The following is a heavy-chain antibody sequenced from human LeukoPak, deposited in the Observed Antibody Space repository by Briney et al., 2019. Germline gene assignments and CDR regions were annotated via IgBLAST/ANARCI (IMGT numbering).Heavy chain of an antibody. Sequence: PSETLSLTCTVSGGSISSYYWSWIRQPPGKGLEWIGYIYYSGSTNYNPSLKSRVTIPVDTSKNQFSLKLSSVTAADPAVYYCAREDIGWSTLLSSSWGRLDPWGQGTLVTVSS. CDR3: AREDIGWSTLLSSSWGRLDP. D-gene: IGHD6-13*01. CDR2: IYYSGST. CDR1: GGSISSYY. J-gene: IGHJ5*02. V-gene: IGHV4-59*01.